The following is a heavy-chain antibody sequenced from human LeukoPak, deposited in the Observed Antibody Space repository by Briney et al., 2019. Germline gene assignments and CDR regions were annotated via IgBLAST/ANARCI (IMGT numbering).Heavy chain of an antibody. D-gene: IGHD2-2*01. CDR1: GSTFSSYA. CDR2: ISGSGGST. CDR3: AKGGGYCSSTSCYAPDY. J-gene: IGHJ4*02. V-gene: IGHV3-23*01. Sequence: PGGSLRLSCAASGSTFSSYAMSWVRQAPGKGLEWVSAISGSGGSTYYADSVKGRFTISRDNSKNTLYLQMNSLRAEDTAVYYCAKGGGYCSSTSCYAPDYWGQGTLVTVSS.